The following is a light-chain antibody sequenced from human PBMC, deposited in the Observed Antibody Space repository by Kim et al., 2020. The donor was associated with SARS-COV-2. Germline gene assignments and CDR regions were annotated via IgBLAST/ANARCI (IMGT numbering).Light chain of an antibody. CDR1: EIVSSN. J-gene: IGKJ2*01. Sequence: SVSPGESATLSGRASEIVSSNLAWYHQKPGQAPRLLIYGASTRATGIPAGFSGSGSGTEFTLTISSLQSEDFAVYYCQKYNNWPYTFGQGTKLEI. V-gene: IGKV3-15*01. CDR2: GAS. CDR3: QKYNNWPYT.